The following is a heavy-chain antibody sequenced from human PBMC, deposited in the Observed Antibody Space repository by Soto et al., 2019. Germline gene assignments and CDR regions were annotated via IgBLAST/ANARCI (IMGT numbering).Heavy chain of an antibody. CDR1: GFSLSTSGVG. Sequence: QSTLKESGPTLVKPTQTLTLTCSFSGFSLSTSGVGVGWIRQPPGKALEWLAHIYWSGDEHYRPFLKRRLSITRDTPKNQVVLPWTKMDPWKKATYSCGPGLAPRPFFAFDKGGQGPLVTFLS. J-gene: IGHJ3*02. CDR3: GPGLAPRPFFAFDK. CDR2: IYWSGDE. V-gene: IGHV2-5*01. D-gene: IGHD6-6*01.